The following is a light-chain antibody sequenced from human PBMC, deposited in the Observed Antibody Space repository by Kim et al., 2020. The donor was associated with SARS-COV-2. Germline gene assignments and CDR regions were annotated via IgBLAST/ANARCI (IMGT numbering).Light chain of an antibody. Sequence: SPGERATLSCRASQSISSTYLAWYQQKPGQAPRLLIYDTSSRATGIPDRFSGSGSGTDFTLTISRLEPEDFAVYYCQQYDKAPSTFGGGTKVDIK. J-gene: IGKJ4*01. CDR2: DTS. CDR3: QQYDKAPST. V-gene: IGKV3-20*01. CDR1: QSISSTY.